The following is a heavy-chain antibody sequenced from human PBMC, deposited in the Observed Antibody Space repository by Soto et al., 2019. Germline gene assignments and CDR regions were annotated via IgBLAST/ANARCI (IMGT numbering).Heavy chain of an antibody. D-gene: IGHD3-22*01. V-gene: IGHV4-59*01. CDR3: ARNYYDSSGYYYRYYYYGMDV. Sequence: PSETLSLTCTVSGGSISSYYWSWIRQPPGKGLEWIGYIYYSGSTNYNPPLKSRVTISVDTSKNQFSLKLSSVTAADTAVYYCARNYYDSSGYYYRYYYYGMDVWGQGTTVTVSS. CDR2: IYYSGST. J-gene: IGHJ6*02. CDR1: GGSISSYY.